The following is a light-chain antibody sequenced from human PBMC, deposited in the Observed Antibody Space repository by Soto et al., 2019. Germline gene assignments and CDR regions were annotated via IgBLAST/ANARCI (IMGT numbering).Light chain of an antibody. CDR1: SSNIGAGFD. J-gene: IGLJ3*02. CDR3: QSYGSSLSGSWV. CDR2: GNT. Sequence: QSVLTQPPSVSGAPGQRVTISCTGSSSNIGAGFDVHWYQHLPGTAPKLLIYGNTNRPSGVPERFSASKSGTSAALAITGLQAEDEADYYCQSYGSSLSGSWVFGGGTKLTVL. V-gene: IGLV1-40*01.